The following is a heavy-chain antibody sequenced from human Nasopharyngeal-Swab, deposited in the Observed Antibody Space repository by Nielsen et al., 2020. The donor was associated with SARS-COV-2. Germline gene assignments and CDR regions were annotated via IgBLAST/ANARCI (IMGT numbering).Heavy chain of an antibody. CDR3: TRRGTPVPWGAFDY. J-gene: IGHJ4*02. V-gene: IGHV3-23*01. CDR2: ITPSGDGT. D-gene: IGHD4-17*01. CDR1: GFTFSNYP. Sequence: GESLKISCAASGFTFSNYPMNWVRQAPGKGLEWVSSITPSGDGTFYADSVKGRFTISRDNSRKNVYLQMNSLRAEDAALYYCTRRGTPVPWGAFDYWGQGSLVTVSS.